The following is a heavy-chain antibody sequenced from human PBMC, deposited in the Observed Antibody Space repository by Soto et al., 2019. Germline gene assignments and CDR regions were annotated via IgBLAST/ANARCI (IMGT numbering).Heavy chain of an antibody. Sequence: QVQLVESGGGVVQPGRSLRLSCAASGFTFSLYGMHWVRQAPGKGLEWVAVIWYDGSNKLYADSVKGRFTISRDNSKNTLYLQMNSLRDEDTAVYYCARGLRGISFYGMDVWGQGTTVIVSS. CDR3: ARGLRGISFYGMDV. CDR1: GFTFSLYG. V-gene: IGHV3-33*01. CDR2: IWYDGSNK. J-gene: IGHJ6*02. D-gene: IGHD3-16*01.